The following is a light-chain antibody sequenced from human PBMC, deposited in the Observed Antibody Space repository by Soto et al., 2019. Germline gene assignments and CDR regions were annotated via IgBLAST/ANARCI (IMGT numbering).Light chain of an antibody. J-gene: IGLJ3*02. CDR1: SDDIGDFNL. Sequence: QSALTQPASVSGSPGQSITVSCTGSSDDIGDFNLVSWYQQYPGKAPKLIIYEVNKRPLRVSDRFSGYKSGNTASLTISGLQADDEADDHCCSYAPSRRMFGGGTKLTVL. CDR3: CSYAPSRRM. V-gene: IGLV2-23*02. CDR2: EVN.